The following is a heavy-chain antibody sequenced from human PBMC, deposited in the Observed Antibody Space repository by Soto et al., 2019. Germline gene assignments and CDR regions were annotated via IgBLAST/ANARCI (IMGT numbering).Heavy chain of an antibody. CDR2: ISAYNGNT. J-gene: IGHJ4*02. Sequence: QVQLVQSGAEVKKPGASVKVSCKASGYTFTSYGISWVRQAPGQGLEWMGWISAYNGNTNYAQKLQGRVTMTTDTSPSTAYMELRSLSSDDTAVYYCARAPHYDSSGYYYRPWGQGTLVTVSS. V-gene: IGHV1-18*01. D-gene: IGHD3-22*01. CDR3: ARAPHYDSSGYYYRP. CDR1: GYTFTSYG.